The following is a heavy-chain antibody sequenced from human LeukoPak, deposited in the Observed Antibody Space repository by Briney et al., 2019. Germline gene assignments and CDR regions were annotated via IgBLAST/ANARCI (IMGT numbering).Heavy chain of an antibody. Sequence: SETLSLTCTVSGVSISTYYWSWIRQPPGKGLEWIGYIYDSGTTNYNPSLKSRVNISVDTSKNQFSLKLRSVTAADTAVYYCARGVFSSGYYYYFDYWGQGTLVTVSS. CDR3: ARGVFSSGYYYYFDY. V-gene: IGHV4-59*01. CDR1: GVSISTYY. J-gene: IGHJ4*01. D-gene: IGHD3-22*01. CDR2: IYDSGTT.